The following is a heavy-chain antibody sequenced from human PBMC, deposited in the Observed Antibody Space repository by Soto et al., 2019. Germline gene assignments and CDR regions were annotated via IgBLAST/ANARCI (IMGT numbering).Heavy chain of an antibody. CDR1: GFTLSSYW. J-gene: IGHJ3*02. CDR3: ARDRGYSTFDM. V-gene: IGHV3-7*01. CDR2: MKEDGTEK. Sequence: PGGSLRLSCGASGFTLSSYWMSWVRRAPGKGLEWVANMKEDGTEKNYVDSVKGRFTISRDNAKNSLYLQMNSLRAEDTAVYYCARDRGYSTFDMWGQGTMVTVSS. D-gene: IGHD1-26*01.